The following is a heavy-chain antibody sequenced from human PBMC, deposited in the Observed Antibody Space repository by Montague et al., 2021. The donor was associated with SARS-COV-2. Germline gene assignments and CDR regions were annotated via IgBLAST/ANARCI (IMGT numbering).Heavy chain of an antibody. CDR2: INHSGST. Sequence: SETLSLTCAVYGGSFSGYYWSWIRQPTGKGLEWIGEINHSGSTNYNPSLKSRVTISMDTSKNQFSLKLSSVTAADTAVYYCARGVRQLGVRYYYYYIDVWDKGTTVTVPS. D-gene: IGHD6-6*01. CDR3: ARGVRQLGVRYYYYYIDV. CDR1: GGSFSGYY. J-gene: IGHJ6*03. V-gene: IGHV4-34*01.